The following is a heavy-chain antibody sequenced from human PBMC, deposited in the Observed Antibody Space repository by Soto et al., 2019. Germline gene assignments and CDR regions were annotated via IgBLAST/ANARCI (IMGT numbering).Heavy chain of an antibody. V-gene: IGHV4-59*08. Sequence: SETLSLTCTVSGGSINNYYWTWIRQPPGKGLEWIGYVYYAGTTSYNPSLKSRVTISVDTSKNQISLKLSSVTAADTAVYYCACPYYDSSGYTHYWGQGTLVTVSS. CDR3: ACPYYDSSGYTHY. D-gene: IGHD3-22*01. J-gene: IGHJ4*02. CDR1: GGSINNYY. CDR2: VYYAGTT.